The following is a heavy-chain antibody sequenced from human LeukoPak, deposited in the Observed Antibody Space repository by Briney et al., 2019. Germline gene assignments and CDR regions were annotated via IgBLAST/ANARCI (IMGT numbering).Heavy chain of an antibody. J-gene: IGHJ5*02. V-gene: IGHV3-74*01. CDR1: GFTFSSYW. D-gene: IGHD3-10*01. Sequence: GGSLRLSCAASGFTFSSYWMHWVRQAPGKGLVWVSRINSDGSSTSYADSVKGRFTISRDNAKNTLYLQMNSLRAEDTAVYYCARDRMAGAYYYGSGSYTFDPWGQGTLVTVSS. CDR3: ARDRMAGAYYYGSGSYTFDP. CDR2: INSDGSST.